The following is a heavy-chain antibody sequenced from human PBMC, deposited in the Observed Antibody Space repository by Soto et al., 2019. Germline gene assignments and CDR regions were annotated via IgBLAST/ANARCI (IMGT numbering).Heavy chain of an antibody. CDR2: MYYTGDS. D-gene: IGHD3-10*01. CDR1: GGSMSSYY. CDR3: ARIPPYGSGSYLAFDM. V-gene: IGHV4-59*01. J-gene: IGHJ3*02. Sequence: KLSETLSLTCTVSGGSMSSYYWSWIRQPPGKRKEWIAYMYYTGDSNYNPSLKSRATIAVDTSRNQFSLRVTSVTAADTAVYYCARIPPYGSGSYLAFDMWGQGTMVTVSS.